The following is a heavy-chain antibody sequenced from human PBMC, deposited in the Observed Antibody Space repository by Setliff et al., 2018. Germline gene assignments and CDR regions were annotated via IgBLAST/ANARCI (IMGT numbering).Heavy chain of an antibody. J-gene: IGHJ3*02. CDR2: MKNKNEGETR. CDR1: NFPFSAAW. Sequence: GGSLRLSCTPSNFPFSAAWMSWVRRGPGKGLEGVGRMKNKNEGETRDYAAPVKGRFTVSRDDSKKTLYLQMNSLRAEDTAVYYCARHNRFWSGESAFDIWGQGTMVTVSS. V-gene: IGHV3-15*01. CDR3: ARHNRFWSGESAFDI. D-gene: IGHD3-3*01.